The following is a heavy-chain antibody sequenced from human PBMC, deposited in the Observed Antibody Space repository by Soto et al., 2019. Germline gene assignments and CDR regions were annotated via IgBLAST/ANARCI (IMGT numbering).Heavy chain of an antibody. CDR1: GDSISSGYY. CDR3: ARAGRGRGYSSGLKISFDY. D-gene: IGHD3-22*01. Sequence: PSETLSLTCAVSGDSISSGYYWAWIRQPPGKGLEWIGSIYHTGITYYNPSLKSRVTISVDTSKNQFSLKLSSVTAADTAVYYCARAGRGRGYSSGLKISFDYWGQGTLVTVSS. J-gene: IGHJ4*02. CDR2: IYHTGIT. V-gene: IGHV4-38-2*01.